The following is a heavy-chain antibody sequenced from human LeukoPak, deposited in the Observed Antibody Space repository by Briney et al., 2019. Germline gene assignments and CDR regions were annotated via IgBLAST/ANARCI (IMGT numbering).Heavy chain of an antibody. CDR2: INPNSGGT. J-gene: IGHJ6*02. CDR3: ARDLLYYDFWSGYYPPGGVYGMDV. D-gene: IGHD3-3*01. V-gene: IGHV1-2*02. Sequence: ASVKVSCKASGYTFTGYYMHWVRQAPGQGLEWMGWINPNSGGTNYEQKFQGRVTMTRDTSISTAYMELSRLRSDDTAVYYCARDLLYYDFWSGYYPPGGVYGMDVWGQGTTVTVSS. CDR1: GYTFTGYY.